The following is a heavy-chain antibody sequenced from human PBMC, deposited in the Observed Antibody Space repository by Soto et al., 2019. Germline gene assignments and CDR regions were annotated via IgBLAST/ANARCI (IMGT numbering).Heavy chain of an antibody. CDR2: IKQDRSEK. Sequence: EVQLVESGGGLVQPGGSLRLSCAASGFTFSSYWMSWVRQAPGKGLEWVANIKQDRSEKYYVDSVKGRFTISRDNAKNSLYLQMNSLRAEDTAVYYCARYVYCSSTSCYMAHDYYYYYMDVWGKGTTVTVSS. D-gene: IGHD2-2*02. V-gene: IGHV3-7*01. CDR3: ARYVYCSSTSCYMAHDYYYYYMDV. J-gene: IGHJ6*03. CDR1: GFTFSSYW.